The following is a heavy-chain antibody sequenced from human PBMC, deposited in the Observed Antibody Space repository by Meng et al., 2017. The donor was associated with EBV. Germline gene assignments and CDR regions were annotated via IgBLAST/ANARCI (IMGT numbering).Heavy chain of an antibody. CDR2: INVGVGYT. CDR1: GYAFTSYI. CDR3: VRGPPVGVPGPGDY. Sequence: HVQLVLSGAEVKNPGASVKVSCKASGYAFTSYILHWVRQAPGQRLEWMGWINVGVGYTKYSQKFQGRVTISSDTSATTGYMELSSLRSEDTAVYYCVRGPPVGVPGPGDYWGQGTLVTVSS. V-gene: IGHV1-3*01. D-gene: IGHD2-21*01. J-gene: IGHJ4*02.